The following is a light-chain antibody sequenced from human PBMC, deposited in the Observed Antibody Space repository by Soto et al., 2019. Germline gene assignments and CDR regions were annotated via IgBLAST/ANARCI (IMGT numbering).Light chain of an antibody. Sequence: QSALTQPASVSGSPGQSITISCTGTSSDVGGDNYVSWYQQHPGRAPKLMIYENNKRPAGVSNRFSGSKSGNTASLTISGLQAEDEAVYYCCSYAGGSSLVFGGGTKLTVL. CDR2: ENN. J-gene: IGLJ3*02. CDR3: CSYAGGSSLV. V-gene: IGLV2-23*01. CDR1: SSDVGGDNY.